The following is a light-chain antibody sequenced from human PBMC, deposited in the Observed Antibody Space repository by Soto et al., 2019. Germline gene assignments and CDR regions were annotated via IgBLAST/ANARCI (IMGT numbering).Light chain of an antibody. Sequence: EIVLTQSPGTLSLSPGERATLSCRASQGVSSNFLAWYQQKSGQAPRLLIYGASTRATGIPDRFSGSGSGTNFTHTISRLEPEDFAVYYCQQYGGSPLYTFGRGTKVEIK. CDR1: QGVSSNF. CDR2: GAS. J-gene: IGKJ2*01. CDR3: QQYGGSPLYT. V-gene: IGKV3-20*01.